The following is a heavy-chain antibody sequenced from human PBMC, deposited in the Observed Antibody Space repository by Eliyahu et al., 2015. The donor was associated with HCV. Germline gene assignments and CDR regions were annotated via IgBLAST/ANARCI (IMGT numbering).Heavy chain of an antibody. V-gene: IGHV3-11*01. J-gene: IGHJ4*02. CDR2: ISRSGDTI. CDR1: GXXFSDYY. D-gene: IGHD4-11*01. Sequence: QVQVVESGGGLVKPGGSLRLSCAASGXXFSDYYMXWXRQAPGKGLGWISYISRSGDTIYYADSVKGRFTISRDNAQNXLYLQMNSLRAEDTAVYYCARVIGLGNYPSDYWGPGTLVTVSS. CDR3: ARVIGLGNYPSDY.